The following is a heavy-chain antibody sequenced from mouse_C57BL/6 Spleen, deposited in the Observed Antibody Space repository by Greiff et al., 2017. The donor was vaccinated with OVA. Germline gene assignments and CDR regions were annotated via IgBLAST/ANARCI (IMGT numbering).Heavy chain of an antibody. V-gene: IGHV1-52*01. D-gene: IGHD2-5*01. Sequence: QVQLQQSGAELVRPGSSVKLSCKASGYTFTSYWMHWVKQRPIQGLEWIGNIDPSDSETHYNQKFKDKATLTVDKSSSTAYMQLSSLTSEDSAVYYCARRNSNHWYFDVWGTGTTVTVSS. CDR3: ARRNSNHWYFDV. J-gene: IGHJ1*03. CDR1: GYTFTSYW. CDR2: IDPSDSET.